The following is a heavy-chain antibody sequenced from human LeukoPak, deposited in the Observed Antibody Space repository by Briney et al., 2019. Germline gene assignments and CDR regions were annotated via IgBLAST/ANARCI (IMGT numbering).Heavy chain of an antibody. Sequence: GGSLRLSCAASGFTVSSNYMSWVRQAPGKGLEWVSVIYSGGSTYYADSVKGRFTISRDNYKNTLYLQMNSLRAEDTAVYYCSKTSGSYSLFDYWGQGTLVTVSS. J-gene: IGHJ4*02. CDR2: IYSGGST. D-gene: IGHD1-26*01. CDR1: GFTVSSNY. V-gene: IGHV3-53*01. CDR3: SKTSGSYSLFDY.